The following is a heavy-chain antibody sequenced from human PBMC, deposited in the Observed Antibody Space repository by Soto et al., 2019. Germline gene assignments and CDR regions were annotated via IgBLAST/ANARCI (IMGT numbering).Heavy chain of an antibody. CDR2: IIPIFGTA. V-gene: IGHV1-69*12. Sequence: QVQLVQSGAEVKKPGSSVKVSCKASGGTFSSYAISWVRQAPGQGPEWMGGIIPIFGTANYAQKFQGRVTNPADESTRPAYMELSSLRSEDTAVYYCARGRYYGSGSRTDYYYYYGMDVWGQGTTVTVSS. CDR1: GGTFSSYA. CDR3: ARGRYYGSGSRTDYYYYYGMDV. D-gene: IGHD3-10*01. J-gene: IGHJ6*02.